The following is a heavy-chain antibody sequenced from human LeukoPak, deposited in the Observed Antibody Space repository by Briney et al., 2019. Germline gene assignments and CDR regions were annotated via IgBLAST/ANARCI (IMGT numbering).Heavy chain of an antibody. D-gene: IGHD2-2*01. CDR3: ARVLGYQRGAWFDP. Sequence: PSETLSLTCAVYGGSFSGYYWSWIRQPPGMGLEWIGEINHSGSTNYNPSLKSRVTISVDTSKNQFSLKLSSVTAADTAVYYCARVLGYQRGAWFDPWGQGTLVTVSS. V-gene: IGHV4-34*01. CDR2: INHSGST. CDR1: GGSFSGYY. J-gene: IGHJ5*02.